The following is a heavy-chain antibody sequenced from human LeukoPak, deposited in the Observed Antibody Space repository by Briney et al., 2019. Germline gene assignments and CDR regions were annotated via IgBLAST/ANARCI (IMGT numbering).Heavy chain of an antibody. CDR2: IYYSGST. V-gene: IGHV4-30-4*02. CDR3: ARAQAAAGRGGVWDFDY. J-gene: IGHJ4*02. CDR1: GGSISSGDYY. D-gene: IGHD6-13*01. Sequence: PSETLSLTCTVSGGSISSGDYYWSWIRQPPGKGLEWIGYIYYSGSTYYNPSLKSRVTISVDTSKNQFSLKLSSVTAADTAVYYCARAQAAAGRGGVWDFDYWGQGTLVTVSS.